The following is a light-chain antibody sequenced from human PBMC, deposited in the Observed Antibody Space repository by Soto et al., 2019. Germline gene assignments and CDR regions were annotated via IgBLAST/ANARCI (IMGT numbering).Light chain of an antibody. V-gene: IGKV1-5*03. CDR1: QTISSW. CDR3: QQANSFPLT. CDR2: KAS. J-gene: IGKJ4*01. Sequence: DIQRSRSPSTLSGSVGEIVTLTCRASQTISSWLAWYQQKPGKAPKLLIYKASTLKSGVPSRFSGSGYGTDFTLTIISLQPEDFATYYCQQANSFPLTFGGGTKVDI.